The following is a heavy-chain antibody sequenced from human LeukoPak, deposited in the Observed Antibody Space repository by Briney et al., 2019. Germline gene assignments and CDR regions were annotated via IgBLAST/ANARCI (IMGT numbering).Heavy chain of an antibody. CDR3: ARGPLYGSGSLGAFDI. D-gene: IGHD3-10*01. J-gene: IGHJ3*02. CDR1: GGSISSYY. CDR2: IYYSGST. Sequence: PSETLSLTCTVSGGSISSYYWSWIRQPPGKGLEWIGYIYYSGSTNYNPSLKSRVTISADTSKNQFSLKLSSVTAADTAVYYCARGPLYGSGSLGAFDIWGQGTMVTVSS. V-gene: IGHV4-59*01.